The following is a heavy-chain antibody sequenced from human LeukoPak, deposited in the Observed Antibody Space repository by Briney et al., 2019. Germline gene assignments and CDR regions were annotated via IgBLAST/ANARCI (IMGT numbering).Heavy chain of an antibody. Sequence: SVKVSCKASGGTFSSYAISWVRQAPGQGLEWMGGIIPIFGTANYAQKFQGRVTITTDESTSTAYMELSSLRSEDTAVYYCARDPIGGNERRTVYWYFDLWGRGTLVTVSS. V-gene: IGHV1-69*05. J-gene: IGHJ2*01. CDR3: ARDPIGGNERRTVYWYFDL. D-gene: IGHD4-23*01. CDR2: IIPIFGTA. CDR1: GGTFSSYA.